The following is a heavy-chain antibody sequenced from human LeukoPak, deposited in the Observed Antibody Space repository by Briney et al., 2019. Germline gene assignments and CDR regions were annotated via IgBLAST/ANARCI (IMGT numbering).Heavy chain of an antibody. J-gene: IGHJ4*02. CDR3: AREGKYYDFWSGYSYSSLDY. CDR2: IYTTGST. D-gene: IGHD3-3*01. V-gene: IGHV4-61*02. Sequence: SQTLSLTCTVSGGSISSGSYYWSWIRQPAGKGLEWIGRIYTTGSTNYNPSLKSRVTMSVDTSKNQFSLKLSSVTAADTAVYYCAREGKYYDFWSGYSYSSLDYWGQGTLVTVSS. CDR1: GGSISSGSYY.